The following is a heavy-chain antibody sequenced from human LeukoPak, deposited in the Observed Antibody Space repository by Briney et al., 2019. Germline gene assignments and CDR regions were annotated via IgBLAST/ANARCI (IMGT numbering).Heavy chain of an antibody. D-gene: IGHD5-12*01. CDR3: AREGPSSGYDY. Sequence: GGSLRLSCAASGFTFSSYWMHWVRQAPGKGLVWVSRINWDGSTITYVDSVKGRFTISRDNAKNTLYLQMNSLRAEDTAVYFCAREGPSSGYDYWGQGTLVTVSS. V-gene: IGHV3-74*01. J-gene: IGHJ4*02. CDR1: GFTFSSYW. CDR2: INWDGSTI.